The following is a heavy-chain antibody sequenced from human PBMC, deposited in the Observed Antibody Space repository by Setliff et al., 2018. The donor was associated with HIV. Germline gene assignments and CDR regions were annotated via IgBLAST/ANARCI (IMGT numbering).Heavy chain of an antibody. J-gene: IGHJ4*02. V-gene: IGHV3-48*01. CDR2: ISSGSSTI. Sequence: PGGSLRLSCAASGFSFANYGMNWVRQAPGKGLEWVAHISSGSSTIYYANSLKGRFIVSRDNAKNSLSLQMSSLGVEDTAVYYWARDARQGREGGGFDFWGQGSLVTVSS. CDR1: GFSFANYG. CDR3: ARDARQGREGGGFDF. D-gene: IGHD3-10*01.